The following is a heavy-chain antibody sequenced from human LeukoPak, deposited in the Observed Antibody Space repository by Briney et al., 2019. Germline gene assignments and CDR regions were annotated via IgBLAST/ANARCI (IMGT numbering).Heavy chain of an antibody. Sequence: GGSLRLSCAASGFTVSSNYMSWVRQAPGKGLEWVSVIYSGGSTYYADSVKSRFTISRDNSKNTLYLQMNSLRAEDTAVYYCARGYSSSYYDYWGQGTLVTVSS. CDR3: ARGYSSSYYDY. CDR1: GFTVSSNY. V-gene: IGHV3-66*02. CDR2: IYSGGST. D-gene: IGHD6-6*01. J-gene: IGHJ4*02.